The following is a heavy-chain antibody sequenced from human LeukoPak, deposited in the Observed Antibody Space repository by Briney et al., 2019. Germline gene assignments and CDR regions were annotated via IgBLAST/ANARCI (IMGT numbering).Heavy chain of an antibody. CDR3: ARQYCSTTTCYVREFDY. Sequence: GESLKISCKGSGYSFTNYWVGWVRQMPGKGLEWMGIIYPGDSDTRYSPSFQGQVTISADRSISAAYLQWISLQASDTAMYYCARQYCSTTTCYVREFDYWGQGTLVTVSS. CDR1: GYSFTNYW. CDR2: IYPGDSDT. V-gene: IGHV5-51*01. D-gene: IGHD2-2*01. J-gene: IGHJ4*02.